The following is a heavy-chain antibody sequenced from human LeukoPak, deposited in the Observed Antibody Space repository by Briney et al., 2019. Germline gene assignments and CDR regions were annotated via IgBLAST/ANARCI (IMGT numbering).Heavy chain of an antibody. CDR1: GYTFAAYY. J-gene: IGHJ4*02. Sequence: ASVKVSCKASGYTFAAYYMHWVRQAPGQGLEWMGWINPNSGGTKYAQKFQGRVTMTRDTSISTAYMELSRLRSDDTAVYYCARDFSEYDILTGVFDYWGQGTLVTVSS. D-gene: IGHD3-9*01. CDR2: INPNSGGT. CDR3: ARDFSEYDILTGVFDY. V-gene: IGHV1-2*02.